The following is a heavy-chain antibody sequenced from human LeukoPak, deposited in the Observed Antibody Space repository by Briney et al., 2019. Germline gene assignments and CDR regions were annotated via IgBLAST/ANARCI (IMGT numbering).Heavy chain of an antibody. V-gene: IGHV1-46*01. CDR3: ARSSGRSPNREYMDV. D-gene: IGHD3-10*01. J-gene: IGHJ6*03. Sequence: ASVKVSCKASRHTFTIHWVRQAPGQGLEWMGRINPSGVSTSYAQNVQGRVTMARYTSTSTVYMELSSLRSEDAAVYYCARSSGRSPNREYMDVWGKGTPVTVS. CDR1: RHTFT. CDR2: INPSGVST.